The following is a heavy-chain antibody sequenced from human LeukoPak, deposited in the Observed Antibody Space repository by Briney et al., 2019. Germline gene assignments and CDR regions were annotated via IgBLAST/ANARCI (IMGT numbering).Heavy chain of an antibody. Sequence: PGGSLRLSCAASGFTFSNYLMHWVRQAPGKGLVRVSRINTDETNAYADSVKGRFTISRDNAKNTPYLQMNNLRVEDSAVYFCGRGGDGIDFWGQGTTVIVSS. CDR2: INTDETNA. V-gene: IGHV3-74*01. CDR1: GFTFSNYL. J-gene: IGHJ3*01. CDR3: GRGGDGIDF.